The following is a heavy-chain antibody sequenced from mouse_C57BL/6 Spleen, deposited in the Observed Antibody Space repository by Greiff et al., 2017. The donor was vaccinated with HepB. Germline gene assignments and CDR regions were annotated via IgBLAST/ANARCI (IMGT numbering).Heavy chain of an antibody. Sequence: QVQLKQSGAELARPGASVKMSCKASGYTFTSYTMHWVKQRPGQGLEWIGYINPSSGYTKYNQKFKDKATLTADKSSSTAYMQLSSLTSEDSAVYYCVGDGLYYFDYWGQGTTLTVSS. CDR3: VGDGLYYFDY. CDR2: INPSSGYT. D-gene: IGHD2-3*01. J-gene: IGHJ2*01. V-gene: IGHV1-4*01. CDR1: GYTFTSYT.